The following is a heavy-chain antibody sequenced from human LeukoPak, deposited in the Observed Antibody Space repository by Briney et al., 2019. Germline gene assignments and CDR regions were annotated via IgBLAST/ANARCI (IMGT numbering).Heavy chain of an antibody. D-gene: IGHD2-15*01. V-gene: IGHV1-2*02. CDR1: GYTFTSYG. CDR2: INPNNGGT. Sequence: ASVKVSCKASGYTFTSYGISWVRQAPGQGLEWMGWINPNNGGTNYAQRFQGRVTMTRDTSISTAYMELSRLRFDDSAVYYCASGPSLGTTHPYFDYWGQGTLVTVSS. J-gene: IGHJ4*02. CDR3: ASGPSLGTTHPYFDY.